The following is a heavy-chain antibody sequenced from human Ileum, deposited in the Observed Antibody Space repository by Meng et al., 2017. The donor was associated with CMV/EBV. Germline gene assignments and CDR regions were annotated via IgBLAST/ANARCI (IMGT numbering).Heavy chain of an antibody. J-gene: IGHJ4*02. Sequence: EVQRVWSGGGVVKPGGSLRLSCVASGLTFSNAWISWVRQAPGKGLEWVARIKSKIDGGTSDYAAPVKGRFTISRDDSKNTIYLEMNSLKIEDTAVYYCTPQNAYWGQGTLVTVSS. CDR1: GLTFSNAW. CDR3: TPQNAY. CDR2: IKSKIDGGTS. V-gene: IGHV3-15*01. D-gene: IGHD2/OR15-2a*01.